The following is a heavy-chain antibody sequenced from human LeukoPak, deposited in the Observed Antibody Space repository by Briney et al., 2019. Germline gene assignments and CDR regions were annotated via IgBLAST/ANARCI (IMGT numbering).Heavy chain of an antibody. D-gene: IGHD2-15*01. Sequence: SVKVSCKASGGTFSSYAISWVRQAPGQGLEWMGGIIPIFGTANYAQKFQGRVTITADKSTSTAYMELSSLRSEDTAVYYCASSDESCSGGSCYAFDYWGRGTLVTVSS. V-gene: IGHV1-69*06. CDR2: IIPIFGTA. CDR1: GGTFSSYA. CDR3: ASSDESCSGGSCYAFDY. J-gene: IGHJ4*02.